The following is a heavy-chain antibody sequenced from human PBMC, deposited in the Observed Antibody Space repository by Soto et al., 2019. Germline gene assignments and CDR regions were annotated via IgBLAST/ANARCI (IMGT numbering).Heavy chain of an antibody. J-gene: IGHJ6*02. CDR1: GFTFTTYG. D-gene: IGHD2-15*01. CDR2: ISYDGRSK. CDR3: AKDTFAYCIVGSCLYYYGIDV. V-gene: IGHV3-30*18. Sequence: QAQLVESGGGAVQPGRSLRLSCAAPGFTFTTYGMHWVRQAPGKGLEWVAVISYDGRSKYYADSVKGRFTVSRDNSNKAVQMQLHGLRAEDTAVYSCAKDTFAYCIVGSCLYYYGIDVWGQGTTVTVSS.